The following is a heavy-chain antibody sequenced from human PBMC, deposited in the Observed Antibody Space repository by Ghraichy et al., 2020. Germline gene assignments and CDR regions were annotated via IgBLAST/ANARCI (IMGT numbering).Heavy chain of an antibody. CDR2: IYYSGST. CDR3: ARWRGGSYGYSY. CDR1: GGSISSSY. V-gene: IGHV4-59*01. D-gene: IGHD5-18*01. Sequence: SETLSLTCTVSGGSISSSYWNWIRQPPGKGLEWIGYIYYSGSTNYNPSLKSRVTISVATSKNQFSLKLSSVTAADSAVYDCARWRGGSYGYSYWGQGTLVTVSS. J-gene: IGHJ4*02.